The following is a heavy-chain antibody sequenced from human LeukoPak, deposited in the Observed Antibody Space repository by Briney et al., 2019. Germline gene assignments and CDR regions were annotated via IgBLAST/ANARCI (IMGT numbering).Heavy chain of an antibody. J-gene: IGHJ4*02. D-gene: IGHD6-13*01. CDR1: GFTVSSNY. Sequence: GGSLRLSCAASGFTVSSNYMSWVRQAPGKGLEWVSVIYSGGSTYYADSVKGRFTISRDNSKNTLYLQMNSLRAEDTAVYYCTREILAAGKTLTYWGQGSLITVSS. CDR2: IYSGGST. CDR3: TREILAAGKTLTY. V-gene: IGHV3-66*01.